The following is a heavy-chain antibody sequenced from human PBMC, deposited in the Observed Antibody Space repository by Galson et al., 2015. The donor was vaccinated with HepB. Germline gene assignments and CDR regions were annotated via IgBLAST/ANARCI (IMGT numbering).Heavy chain of an antibody. CDR1: GFTFSRSS. D-gene: IGHD3-3*01. CDR3: ARDFWSGWYVDY. Sequence: SLRLSCAASGFTFSRSSMSWGRQAPGKGLEWVANIKQDGSEEYYVDSVKGRFTTSRDNAKNSLYLQMNSLRAEDTAVYYCARDFWSGWYVDYWGQGTLVTVSS. J-gene: IGHJ4*02. V-gene: IGHV3-7*03. CDR2: IKQDGSEE.